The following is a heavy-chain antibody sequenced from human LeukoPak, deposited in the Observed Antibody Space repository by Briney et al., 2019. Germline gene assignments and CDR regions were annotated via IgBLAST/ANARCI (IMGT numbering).Heavy chain of an antibody. J-gene: IGHJ4*02. CDR3: VKGLVQTTMSYSVDY. V-gene: IGHV3-30*18. Sequence: GGSLRLSCAASGFTFTNYALHWVRQTPAKGLEGITLISSDGNNNVYADSVKGRFTISRDNSRNTLYLQMNSLRAEDAAVYYCVKGLVQTTMSYSVDYWGQGALVTVSS. CDR2: ISSDGNNN. CDR1: GFTFTNYA. D-gene: IGHD1-1*01.